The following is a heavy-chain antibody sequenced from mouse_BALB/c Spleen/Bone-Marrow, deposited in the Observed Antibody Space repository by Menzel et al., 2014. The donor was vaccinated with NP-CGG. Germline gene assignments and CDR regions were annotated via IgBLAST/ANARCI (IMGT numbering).Heavy chain of an antibody. Sequence: EVKLVESGGGLVQPGGSLKLSCAASGFTFSSYGMSWVRQTPDKRLELVATINSNGGSTYYPDSVKGRFTISRDNAKNTLYPQMSSLKSEDTAMYYCARENYRSHYYFDYWGQGTTLTVSS. V-gene: IGHV5-6-3*01. D-gene: IGHD2-14*01. J-gene: IGHJ2*01. CDR2: INSNGGST. CDR3: ARENYRSHYYFDY. CDR1: GFTFSSYG.